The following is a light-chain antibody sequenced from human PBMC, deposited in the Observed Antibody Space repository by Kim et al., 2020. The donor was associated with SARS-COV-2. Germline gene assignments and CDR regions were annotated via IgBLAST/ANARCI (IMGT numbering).Light chain of an antibody. J-gene: IGLJ2*01. V-gene: IGLV3-1*01. CDR1: KLGDNY. CDR3: QAWDSSTGV. CDR2: QDS. Sequence: SVSPGQTASITCSGDKLGDNYACCYQLKPGQSPVLVIYQDSKRPSGIPERFSGSNSGNTATLTISGTQAMDEADYYCQAWDSSTGVFGGGTQLTVL.